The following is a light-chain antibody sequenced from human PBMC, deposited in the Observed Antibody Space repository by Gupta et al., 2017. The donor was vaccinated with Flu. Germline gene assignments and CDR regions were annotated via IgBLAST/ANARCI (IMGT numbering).Light chain of an antibody. Sequence: DIQMTQSPSSLSASVGDSVTITCRASQSISNYLNWYQQKPGKAPELLIYAASSLQSGVPSRFSGSGSGTDFTLTVSRLQPEDFATYYCQQSDSTPRTFGQGTKLEIK. V-gene: IGKV1-39*01. J-gene: IGKJ2*01. CDR1: QSISNY. CDR2: AAS. CDR3: QQSDSTPRT.